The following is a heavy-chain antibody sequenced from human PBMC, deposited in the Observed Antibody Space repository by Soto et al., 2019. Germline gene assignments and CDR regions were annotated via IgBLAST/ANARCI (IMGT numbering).Heavy chain of an antibody. CDR1: GFTFSSYA. CDR3: AKEKGYYYGSGSSNWFDP. V-gene: IGHV3-23*01. Sequence: GGSLRLSCAASGFTFSSYAMSWVRQAPGKGLEWVSAISGSGGSTYYADSVKGRFTISRDNSKNTLYLQMNSLRAEDTAVYYCAKEKGYYYGSGSSNWFDPWGQGTLVTVSS. J-gene: IGHJ5*02. D-gene: IGHD3-10*01. CDR2: ISGSGGST.